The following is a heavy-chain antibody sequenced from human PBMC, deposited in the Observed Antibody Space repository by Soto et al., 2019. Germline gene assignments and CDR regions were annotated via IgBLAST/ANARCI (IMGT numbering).Heavy chain of an antibody. CDR1: GFTVSNNY. CDR2: IYSGGYT. V-gene: IGHV3-53*01. CDR3: VGRRGGGGY. J-gene: IGHJ4*02. D-gene: IGHD3-10*01. Sequence: EVQLVESGGGLIQPGGSLRLSCAVSGFTVSNNYMSWVRQAPGKGLEGVSVIYSGGYTAYGDSVKGRFTISTDNSKNALNLQINTERADDSAFSSCVGRRGGGGYWGQGTLVTVSS.